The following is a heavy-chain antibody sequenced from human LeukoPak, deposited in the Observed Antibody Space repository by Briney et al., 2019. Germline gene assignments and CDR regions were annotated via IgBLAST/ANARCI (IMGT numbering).Heavy chain of an antibody. V-gene: IGHV4-59*02. Sequence: QVQLRESGPGLVKPSETLSLICTVSGDSVSSYYWSWIRQPPGKGLELIAYIYSTGNINYNPSLKSRVTISVDTSKNQFSLNLTSVTAADTAVYYCARAGSSWSFDYWGQGTLVTVSS. CDR3: ARAGSSWSFDY. J-gene: IGHJ4*02. CDR1: GDSVSSYY. CDR2: IYSTGNI. D-gene: IGHD6-13*01.